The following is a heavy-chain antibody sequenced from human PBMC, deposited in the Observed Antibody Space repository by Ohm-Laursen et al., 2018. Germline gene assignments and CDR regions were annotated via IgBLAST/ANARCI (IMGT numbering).Heavy chain of an antibody. V-gene: IGHV3-21*04. D-gene: IGHD6-13*01. J-gene: IGHJ3*02. Sequence: SLRLSCTASGFTFSSYSMNWVRQAPGKGLEWVSSISSSSSYIYYADSVKGRFTISRDNARNSLYLQMNSLRAEDTALYYCAKDLFGSSWDDAFDIWGQGTMVTVSS. CDR2: ISSSSSYI. CDR3: AKDLFGSSWDDAFDI. CDR1: GFTFSSYS.